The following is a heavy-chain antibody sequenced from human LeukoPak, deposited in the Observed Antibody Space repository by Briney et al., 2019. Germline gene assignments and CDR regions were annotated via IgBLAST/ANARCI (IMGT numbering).Heavy chain of an antibody. V-gene: IGHV3-48*03. J-gene: IGHJ4*02. CDR1: GCTFSNFE. CDR3: ARVVCTGGSCFQNDY. D-gene: IGHD2-15*01. CDR2: INTGATSE. Sequence: GGSLRLSCTASGCTFSNFEMNWVRQPPGKGLQWLAYINTGATSEYYADSVKGRITISRDNAKNSLYLQMNSLRVEDTAIYYCARVVCTGGSCFQNDYWGQGTLVTVSS.